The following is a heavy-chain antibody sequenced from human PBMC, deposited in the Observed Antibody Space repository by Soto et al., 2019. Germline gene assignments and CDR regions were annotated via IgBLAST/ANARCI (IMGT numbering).Heavy chain of an antibody. Sequence: EVQLLESGGGLVQPGGSLRLSCAASGFTFSTYAMSWVRQAPGKGLEWVSAISGSGGSTYYADSVKGRFTISRDNSKSTLYLQVNSLRVEDTAVYYCAKLGSDSCYSFLDDWGQGTLVTVSS. J-gene: IGHJ4*02. V-gene: IGHV3-23*01. CDR1: GFTFSTYA. CDR3: AKLGSDSCYSFLDD. CDR2: ISGSGGST. D-gene: IGHD2-2*02.